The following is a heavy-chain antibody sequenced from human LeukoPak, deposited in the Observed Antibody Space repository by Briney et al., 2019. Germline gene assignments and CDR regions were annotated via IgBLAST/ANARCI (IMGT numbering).Heavy chain of an antibody. V-gene: IGHV3-15*01. CDR3: TTITMIREHEDY. CDR2: IKSKTDGGTT. Sequence: GGSLRLPCAASGFTFSKAWMSWVRQAPGKGLERVGRIKSKTDGGTTDYAAPVKGRFTISRDDSRNTLSLQMNSLKTEDTAVYYCTTITMIREHEDYWGQGTLVTVSS. CDR1: GFTFSKAW. D-gene: IGHD3-10*01. J-gene: IGHJ4*02.